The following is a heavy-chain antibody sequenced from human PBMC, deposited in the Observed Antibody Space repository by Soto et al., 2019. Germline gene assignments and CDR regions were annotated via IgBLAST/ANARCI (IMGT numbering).Heavy chain of an antibody. D-gene: IGHD5-18*01. J-gene: IGHJ4*02. CDR1: GGTFSSYT. Sequence: GASVKVSCKASGGTFSSYTISWVRQAPGQGLQWMGRIIPILAIANYAQKFQGRVTITADKSTSTAYMELSSLRSEDTAVYYCARDPGYSYGYNWGQGTLVTVSS. CDR3: ARDPGYSYGYN. V-gene: IGHV1-69*04. CDR2: IIPILAIA.